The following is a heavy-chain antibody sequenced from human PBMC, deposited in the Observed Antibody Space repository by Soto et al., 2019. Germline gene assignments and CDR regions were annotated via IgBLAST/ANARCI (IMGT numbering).Heavy chain of an antibody. CDR1: GFTFSDYS. V-gene: IGHV3-21*02. Sequence: EVQLVESGGGLVKPGGSPRLSCAASGFTFSDYSMLWVRQAPGKGLEWLAFIGNSNNPTFYPDSVRGRFTISRDNPKNSVYLQMNSLREEDTAVYFCAREEGYCNGGPCYRGAFDFWGQGTSVTVSS. CDR2: IGNSNNPT. J-gene: IGHJ3*01. CDR3: AREEGYCNGGPCYRGAFDF. D-gene: IGHD2-15*01.